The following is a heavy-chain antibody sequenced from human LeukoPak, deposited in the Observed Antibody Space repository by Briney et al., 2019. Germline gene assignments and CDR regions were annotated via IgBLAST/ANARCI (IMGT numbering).Heavy chain of an antibody. J-gene: IGHJ6*03. CDR1: EFTFSTYS. Sequence: GGSLRLSCAASEFTFSTYSMNWVRQAPGKGLEWVSYISSSGSTIFYADSVKGRFTISRDNAKNSLYLQMNSLRAEDTAVYYCARGCNGGSCYSDYYYYYMDVWGKGTTVTISS. CDR3: ARGCNGGSCYSDYYYYYMDV. D-gene: IGHD2-15*01. V-gene: IGHV3-48*04. CDR2: ISSSGSTI.